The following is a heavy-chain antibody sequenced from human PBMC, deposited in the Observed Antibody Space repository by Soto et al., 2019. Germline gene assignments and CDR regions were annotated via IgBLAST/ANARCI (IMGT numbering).Heavy chain of an antibody. V-gene: IGHV4-39*01. CDR3: ARHRLAAAGTITNWFDP. D-gene: IGHD6-13*01. CDR1: GGSISSSSYY. Sequence: QLQLQESGPGLVKPSETLSLTCTVSGGSISSSSYYWGWIRHPPGKGLEWIGSIYYNGSTYYNPSLKSRVTISVDTSKTQFSLKLSSVTAADTAVYYCARHRLAAAGTITNWFDPWGQGTLVTVSS. J-gene: IGHJ5*02. CDR2: IYYNGST.